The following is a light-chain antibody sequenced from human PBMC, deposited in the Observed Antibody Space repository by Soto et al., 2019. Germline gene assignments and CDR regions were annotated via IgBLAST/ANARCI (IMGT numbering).Light chain of an antibody. CDR2: ASS. J-gene: IGKJ1*01. CDR1: QSISSY. CDR3: SQRKT. Sequence: DIQMTQSPSSLSASEGDRVTITCRASQSISSYLNWYQQKPGKAPKLLIYASSFLQSGVPSRFTGSGFGTDFTLSLSHLQPERFATYYCSQRKTFGQGTKVEIK. V-gene: IGKV1-39*01.